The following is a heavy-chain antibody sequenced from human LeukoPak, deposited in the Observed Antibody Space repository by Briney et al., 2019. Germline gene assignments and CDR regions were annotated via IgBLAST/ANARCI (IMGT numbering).Heavy chain of an antibody. CDR3: AKFRWFGELSRGGWFDP. V-gene: IGHV3-30*18. Sequence: GGSLRLSCAASEFTFSSYGMHWVRQAPGKGLEWVAVISYDGSNKYYADSVKGRFTISRDNSKNTLYLQMNSLRAEDTAVYYCAKFRWFGELSRGGWFDPWGQGTLVTVSS. D-gene: IGHD3-10*01. CDR2: ISYDGSNK. CDR1: EFTFSSYG. J-gene: IGHJ5*02.